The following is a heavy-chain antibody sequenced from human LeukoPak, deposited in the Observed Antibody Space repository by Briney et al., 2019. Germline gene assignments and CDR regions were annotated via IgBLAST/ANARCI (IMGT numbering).Heavy chain of an antibody. J-gene: IGHJ6*02. CDR3: ARQNYDILTGYEFSMDV. CDR2: ISSSSSYI. D-gene: IGHD3-9*01. Sequence: GGSLRLSCAASGFTFSSYSTNWVRQAPGKGLEWVSSISSSSSYIYYADPVKGRFTISRDNAKNSLYLQMNSLRAEDTAVYYCARQNYDILTGYEFSMDVWGQGTTVTVSS. V-gene: IGHV3-21*01. CDR1: GFTFSSYS.